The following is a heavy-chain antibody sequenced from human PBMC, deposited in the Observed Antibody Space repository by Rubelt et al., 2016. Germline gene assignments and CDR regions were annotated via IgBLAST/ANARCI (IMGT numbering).Heavy chain of an antibody. V-gene: IGHV4-59*01. CDR2: VYYSGST. Sequence: QVQLQESGPGLVKPSETLSLTCTVSGASIRSYYWSWIRQPPGKGLEWIGYVYYSGSTNYNPSLKSRVTISGDTSTNHVALKLSSVTAAETAVDYCARNSIGWSQMDYGGQGTLVTVSS. CDR1: GASIRSYY. D-gene: IGHD6-19*01. CDR3: ARNSIGWSQMDY. J-gene: IGHJ4*02.